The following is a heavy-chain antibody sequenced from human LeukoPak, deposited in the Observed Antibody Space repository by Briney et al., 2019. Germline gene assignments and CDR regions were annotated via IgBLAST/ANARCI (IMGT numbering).Heavy chain of an antibody. D-gene: IGHD1-26*01. CDR1: GFTFSSYA. V-gene: IGHV3-23*01. J-gene: IGHJ5*02. CDR3: AKVPVGTISYALPRASVSWFGP. CDR2: ISGSGGST. Sequence: GGSLRPSCAASGFTFSSYAMSWVRQAPGKGLEWVSAISGSGGSTYYADSVKGRFTISRDNSKNTLYLQMNSLRAEDTAVYYCAKVPVGTISYALPRASVSWFGPWRQGTLVTVSS.